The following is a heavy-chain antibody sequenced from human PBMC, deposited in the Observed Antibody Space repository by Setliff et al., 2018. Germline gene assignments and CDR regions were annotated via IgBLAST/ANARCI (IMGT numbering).Heavy chain of an antibody. CDR2: IRSRNDGGTT. CDR1: GLTFSHAW. V-gene: IGHV3-15*01. CDR3: ARSENCFSTHCSPYDY. Sequence: PGGSLRLSCAASGLTFSHAWMTWVRQSPGKGLEWVGRIRSRNDGGTTDYAAPVKGRFTFSRDDSKNTLYLRMNSLRAEDTATYYCARSENCFSTHCSPYDYWGQGTLVTVSS. J-gene: IGHJ4*02. D-gene: IGHD2-2*01.